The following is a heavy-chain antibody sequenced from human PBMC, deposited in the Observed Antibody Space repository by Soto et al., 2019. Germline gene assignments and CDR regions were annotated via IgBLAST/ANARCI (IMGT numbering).Heavy chain of an antibody. J-gene: IGHJ4*02. V-gene: IGHV3-23*01. CDR3: ARTDGLDY. CDR1: GFTFSNYA. Sequence: EVQLLESGGGLVQPGGSLRLSCAASGFTFSNYAMSWVRQAPGKGLEWVSAIGSRDNTYDAGSVKGRFTISRDNSKRTVYLQMNSRRAEDTAVYYWARTDGLDYWGRGSLVIVSS. CDR2: IGSRDNT.